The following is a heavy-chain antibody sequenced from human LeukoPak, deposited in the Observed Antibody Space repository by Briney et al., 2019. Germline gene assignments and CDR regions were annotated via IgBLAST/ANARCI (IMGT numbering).Heavy chain of an antibody. CDR1: EYIFTSYW. J-gene: IGHJ4*02. CDR3: ARLHGGSGSYDLDY. D-gene: IGHD3-10*01. CDR2: IYHGDSDT. Sequence: GESLKISCKGSEYIFTSYWIGWVRQMPGKGLEEMGVIYHGDSDTRYSPSFQDQVTISADKSISPPYLQWSSLKASDTARDDCARLHGGSGSYDLDYWGQGTLVTVSS. V-gene: IGHV5-51*01.